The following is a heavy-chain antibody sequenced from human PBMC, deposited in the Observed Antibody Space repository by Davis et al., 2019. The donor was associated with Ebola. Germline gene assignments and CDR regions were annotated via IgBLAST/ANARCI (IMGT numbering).Heavy chain of an antibody. CDR3: TNRSSLARSDYYYYMDV. CDR1: GSTFSSYA. J-gene: IGHJ6*03. CDR2: ISGSGGST. Sequence: GESLKISCAASGSTFSSYAMSWVRQAPGKGLEWVSAISGSGGSTYYADSVKGRFTISRDNSKNTLYLQMNSLRAEDTAVYYCTNRSSLARSDYYYYMDVWGKGTTVTVSS. V-gene: IGHV3-23*01. D-gene: IGHD2-2*01.